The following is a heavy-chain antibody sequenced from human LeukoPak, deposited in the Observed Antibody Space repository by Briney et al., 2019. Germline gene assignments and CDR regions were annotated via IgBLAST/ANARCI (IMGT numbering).Heavy chain of an antibody. Sequence: PGGSLRLSCAASGFTFSSYGMHWVRQAPGKGLEWVAVIWYDGSNKYYADSVKGRFTISRDNSKNTLYLQMNSLRAEDTAVYYCAKDPGDYYDSSGYYHLASFDYWGQGTLVTVSS. V-gene: IGHV3-33*06. D-gene: IGHD3-22*01. CDR1: GFTFSSYG. CDR3: AKDPGDYYDSSGYYHLASFDY. J-gene: IGHJ4*02. CDR2: IWYDGSNK.